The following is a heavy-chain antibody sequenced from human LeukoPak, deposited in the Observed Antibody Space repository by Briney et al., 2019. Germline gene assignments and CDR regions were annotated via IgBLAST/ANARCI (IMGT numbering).Heavy chain of an antibody. CDR3: ARDLYSTGIDY. CDR1: GFTFSSYS. Sequence: GGSLRLYCAASGFTFSSYSMNWDRQAPGKGLEWVSSISSSSSYIYYADSVKGRFTISRDNAKNSLYLQMNSLRAEDTAVYYCARDLYSTGIDYWGQGTLVTVSS. D-gene: IGHD6-25*01. J-gene: IGHJ4*02. V-gene: IGHV3-21*01. CDR2: ISSSSSYI.